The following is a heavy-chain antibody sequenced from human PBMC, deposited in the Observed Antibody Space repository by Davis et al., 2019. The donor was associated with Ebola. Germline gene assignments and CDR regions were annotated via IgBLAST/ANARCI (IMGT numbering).Heavy chain of an antibody. V-gene: IGHV3-73*01. CDR2: IRSKANSYAT. D-gene: IGHD4-17*01. CDR3: TGADYGDYGVFDY. Sequence: GGSLRLSCAASGFTFSGSAMHSVRQASGKGLEWVGRIRSKANSYATAYAASVKGRFTISRDDSKNTAYLQMNSLKTEDTAVYYCTGADYGDYGVFDYWGQGTLVTVSS. J-gene: IGHJ4*02. CDR1: GFTFSGSA.